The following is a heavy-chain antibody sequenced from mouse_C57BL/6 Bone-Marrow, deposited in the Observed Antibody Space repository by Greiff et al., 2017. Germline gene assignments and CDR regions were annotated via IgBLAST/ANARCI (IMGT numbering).Heavy chain of an antibody. V-gene: IGHV5-4*01. CDR3: ARDPSMITMGAYYAMDY. CDR1: GFTFSSYA. J-gene: IGHJ4*01. CDR2: ISDGGSYT. Sequence: VMLVESGGGLVKPGGSLKLSCAASGFTFSSYAMSWVRQTPEKRLEWVATISDGGSYTYYPDNVKGRFTISRDNAKNNLYLQMSHLKSEDTAMYYCARDPSMITMGAYYAMDYWGQGTSVTVSS. D-gene: IGHD2-4*01.